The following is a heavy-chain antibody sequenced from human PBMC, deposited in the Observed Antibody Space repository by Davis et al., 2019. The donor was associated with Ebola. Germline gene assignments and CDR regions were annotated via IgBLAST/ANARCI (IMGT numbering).Heavy chain of an antibody. CDR1: GGSFSGYY. D-gene: IGHD3-22*01. CDR2: INHSGST. CDR3: ARHGYYYDSSGYYMGAFDI. J-gene: IGHJ3*02. Sequence: MPGGSLRLSCAVYGGSFSGYYWSWIRQPPGKGLEWIGEINHSGSTNYNPSLKSRVTISLDTSKNQFSLKLSSVTAADTAVYYCARHGYYYDSSGYYMGAFDIWGQGTMVTVSS. V-gene: IGHV4-34*01.